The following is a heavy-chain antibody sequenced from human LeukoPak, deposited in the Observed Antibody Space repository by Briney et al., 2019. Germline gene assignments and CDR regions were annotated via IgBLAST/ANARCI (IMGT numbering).Heavy chain of an antibody. CDR2: ISSSSSTI. V-gene: IGHV3-48*01. Sequence: PGGSLRLSCAASGFTFSSYSMNWVRQAPGKGLEWVSYISSSSSTIYYADSVKGRFTISRDNAKNSLYLQMNSLRAEDTAVYYCATGGDNYYYYMAVWGKGTTVTISS. CDR1: GFTFSSYS. CDR3: ATGGDNYYYYMAV. D-gene: IGHD3-10*01. J-gene: IGHJ6*03.